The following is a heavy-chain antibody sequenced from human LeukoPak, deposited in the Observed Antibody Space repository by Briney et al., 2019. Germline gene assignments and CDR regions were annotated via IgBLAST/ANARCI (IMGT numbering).Heavy chain of an antibody. D-gene: IGHD2-21*02. V-gene: IGHV3-21*01. J-gene: IGHJ6*02. CDR3: ARDGEYCGGDCYSHYYYGMDV. CDR1: GFTFSSYS. CDR2: ISSSSSYI. Sequence: PGGSLRLSCAASGFTFSSYSMNWVRQAPGKGLEWVSSISSSSSYIYYADSVKGRFTISRDNAKNSLYLQMNSLRAEDTAVYYCARDGEYCGGDCYSHYYYGMDVWGQGTTVTVSS.